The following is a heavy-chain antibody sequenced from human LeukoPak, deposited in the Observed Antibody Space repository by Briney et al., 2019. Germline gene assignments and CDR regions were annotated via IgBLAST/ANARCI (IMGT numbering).Heavy chain of an antibody. J-gene: IGHJ6*02. D-gene: IGHD6-19*01. Sequence: AGGSLRLSCAASGFTFSSYAMSWVRQAPGKGLEWVSAISGSGGSTYYADSVKGRFTISRDNSKNTLYLQMNSLKAEDTAVYYCAKGPRHMAGYYYGMDVWGQGTTVTVSS. CDR2: ISGSGGST. V-gene: IGHV3-23*01. CDR3: AKGPRHMAGYYYGMDV. CDR1: GFTFSSYA.